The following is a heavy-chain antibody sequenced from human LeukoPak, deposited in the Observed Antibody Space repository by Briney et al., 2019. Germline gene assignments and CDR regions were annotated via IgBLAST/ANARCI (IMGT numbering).Heavy chain of an antibody. D-gene: IGHD5-18*01. V-gene: IGHV3-21*01. J-gene: IGHJ4*02. CDR2: ISSSSSYI. Sequence: TGGSLRLSCAASGFTFSSYSMNWVRQAPGKGLEWVSSISSSSSYIYYADSVKGRFTISRDNAKNSLYLQMNSLRAEDTAVYYCARDPGRIQLWPRGYWGQETLVTVSS. CDR1: GFTFSSYS. CDR3: ARDPGRIQLWPRGY.